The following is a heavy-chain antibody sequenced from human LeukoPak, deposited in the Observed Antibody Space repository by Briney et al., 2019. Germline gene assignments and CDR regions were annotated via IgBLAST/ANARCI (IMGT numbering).Heavy chain of an antibody. Sequence: GASVKVSCKASGYTFTSYGISWVRQAPGQGLEWMGWISPYSGNTNYAQKLQGRVTMTTDTSTSTAYMELRSLRSDDTAVYYCARDGTWGRYYYDSTGYDYYFDCWGQGTLVTVSS. CDR1: GYTFTSYG. J-gene: IGHJ4*02. D-gene: IGHD3-22*01. CDR3: ARDGTWGRYYYDSTGYDYYFDC. CDR2: ISPYSGNT. V-gene: IGHV1-18*01.